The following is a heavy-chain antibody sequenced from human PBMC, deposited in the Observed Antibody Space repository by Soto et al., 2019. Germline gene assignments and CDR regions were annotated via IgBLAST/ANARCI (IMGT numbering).Heavy chain of an antibody. D-gene: IGHD4-4*01. CDR1: GGSISSGGYY. CDR2: IYYSGST. CDR3: ATGLQPLGVFDY. V-gene: IGHV4-31*03. J-gene: IGHJ4*02. Sequence: QVQLQESGPGLVKPSQTLSLTCTVSGGSISSGGYYWSWIRQHPGKGLEWIGYIYYSGSTYYNPSLKSRVTLPGDTSKNQFALKLGSVTPADTAVYYCATGLQPLGVFDYGGQGTLVTVSS.